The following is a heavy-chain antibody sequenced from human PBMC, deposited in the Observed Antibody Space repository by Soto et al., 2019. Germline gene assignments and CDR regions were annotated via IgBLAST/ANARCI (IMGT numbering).Heavy chain of an antibody. Sequence: GGSLRLSCAASGFTFSSYGMHWVRQAPGKGLEWVAVIWYDGSNEYYADSVKGRFTISRDNSKNTLYLQMNSLRAEDTAVYYCARDVYSSSWPTFDYWGQGTLVTVSS. CDR1: GFTFSSYG. CDR3: ARDVYSSSWPTFDY. D-gene: IGHD6-13*01. J-gene: IGHJ4*02. CDR2: IWYDGSNE. V-gene: IGHV3-33*01.